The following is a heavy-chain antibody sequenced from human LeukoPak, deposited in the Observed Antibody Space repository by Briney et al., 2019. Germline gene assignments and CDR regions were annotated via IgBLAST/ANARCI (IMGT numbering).Heavy chain of an antibody. V-gene: IGHV4-30-4*01. CDR1: GGSISSYY. Sequence: SETLSLTCTVSGGSISSYYWSWIRQPPGKGLEWIGYIYYSGSTYYNPSLKSRVTISVDTSKNQFSLKLSSVTAADTAVYYCARETVGATTGFDYWGQGTLVTVSS. J-gene: IGHJ4*02. CDR2: IYYSGST. D-gene: IGHD1-26*01. CDR3: ARETVGATTGFDY.